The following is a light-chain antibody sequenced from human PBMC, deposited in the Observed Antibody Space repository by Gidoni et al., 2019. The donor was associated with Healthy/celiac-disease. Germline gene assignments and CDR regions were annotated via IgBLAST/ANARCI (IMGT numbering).Light chain of an antibody. J-gene: IGLJ3*02. CDR1: SLRSYY. Sequence: SSELTQDPAVSVALGQTVRITCQGASLRSYYARWYQQKPGQAPVLVIYGKNNRHSGIPDRFSGSSSGNTASLTITGAQAEDEADYYCNSRDSSGNHWVFGGGTKLTVL. V-gene: IGLV3-19*01. CDR3: NSRDSSGNHWV. CDR2: GKN.